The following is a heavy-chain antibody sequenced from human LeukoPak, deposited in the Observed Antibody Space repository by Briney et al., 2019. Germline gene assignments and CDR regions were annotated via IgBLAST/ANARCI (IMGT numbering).Heavy chain of an antibody. CDR3: ARPPRRIAAAGTESRYFDY. J-gene: IGHJ4*02. CDR2: INPNSGGT. V-gene: IGHV1-2*02. CDR1: GYTFTGYY. D-gene: IGHD6-13*01. Sequence: GASVKVSCKASGYTFTGYYMHWVRQAPGQGLEWMGWINPNSGGTNYAQKFQGRVTMTRDTSISTAYMELSRLRSDDTAVYYCARPPRRIAAAGTESRYFDYWGQGTLVTVSP.